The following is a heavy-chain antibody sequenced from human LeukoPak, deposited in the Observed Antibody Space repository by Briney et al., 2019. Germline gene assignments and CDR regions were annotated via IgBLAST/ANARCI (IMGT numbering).Heavy chain of an antibody. CDR2: IHNNGDT. CDR1: DDSIRSYY. V-gene: IGHV4-59*08. D-gene: IGHD6-13*01. CDR3: ARHGDRVAAAGTRITRNWFDP. Sequence: SETLSLTCTVSDDSIRSYYWNWIRQAPGKALEWIGHIHNNGDTAYNFSLKSRVTISMDTSKNQFSLKLSSVTAADTAVYYCARHGDRVAAAGTRITRNWFDPWGQGTLVTVSS. J-gene: IGHJ5*02.